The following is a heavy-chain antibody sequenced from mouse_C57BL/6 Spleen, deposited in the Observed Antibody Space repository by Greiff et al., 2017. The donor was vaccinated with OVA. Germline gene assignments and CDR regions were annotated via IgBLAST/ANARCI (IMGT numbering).Heavy chain of an antibody. Sequence: QVQLQQSGAELVRPGASVTLSCKASGYTFTDYEMHWVKQTPVHGLEWIGAIDPETGGTAYNQKFKGKAILTADKSSSTAYMELRSLTSEDSAVYYCTRRSYYGSYCDYWGQGTTLTVSS. CDR2: IDPETGGT. D-gene: IGHD1-1*01. CDR1: GYTFTDYE. V-gene: IGHV1-15*01. J-gene: IGHJ2*01. CDR3: TRRSYYGSYCDY.